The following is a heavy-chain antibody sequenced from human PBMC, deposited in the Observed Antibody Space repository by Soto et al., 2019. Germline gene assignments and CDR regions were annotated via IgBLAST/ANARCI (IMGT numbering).Heavy chain of an antibody. V-gene: IGHV3-30*04. D-gene: IGHD6-13*01. CDR3: ARGGEYSSSWYPVDYYYYGMDV. CDR2: ISYDGSNK. Sequence: QVQLVESGGAVVQPGRSLRLSCAASGFTFSSYAMHWVRQAPGKGLEWVAVISYDGSNKYYAASVNGRFTISRDNSKNTLYLQMNSLRGEDTAVYYCARGGEYSSSWYPVDYYYYGMDVWGQGTTVTGAS. CDR1: GFTFSSYA. J-gene: IGHJ6*02.